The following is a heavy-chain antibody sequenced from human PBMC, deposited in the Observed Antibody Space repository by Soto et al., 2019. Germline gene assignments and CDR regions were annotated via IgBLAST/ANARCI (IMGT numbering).Heavy chain of an antibody. D-gene: IGHD6-13*01. CDR1: GASISSRSSY. J-gene: IGHJ5*02. V-gene: IGHV4-39*01. CDR3: ATTRGIAVGGSFDH. Sequence: SETLSLTCIVSGASISSRSSYWGWIRQPPGKGLEWVGTFYSGSTYNNPSLKSRVTISVDTSKNQFSLKLSSVAAEDTAIYYCATTRGIAVGGSFDHWGQGTLVTSPQ. CDR2: FYSGST.